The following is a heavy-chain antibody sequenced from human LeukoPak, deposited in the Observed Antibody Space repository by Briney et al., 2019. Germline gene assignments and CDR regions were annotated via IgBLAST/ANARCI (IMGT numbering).Heavy chain of an antibody. D-gene: IGHD6-6*01. CDR2: IIPIFGTA. CDR3: ARAYMTAARHFDY. CDR1: GGTLSSYT. V-gene: IGHV1-69*01. J-gene: IGHJ4*02. Sequence: SGKVSCKASGGTLSSYTISWIRQAPGQGLEWMGGIIPIFGTAKYAQKFQGRVTITADESTSTAYMELSSLRSEDTAVYYCARAYMTAARHFDYWGQGTLVTVSS.